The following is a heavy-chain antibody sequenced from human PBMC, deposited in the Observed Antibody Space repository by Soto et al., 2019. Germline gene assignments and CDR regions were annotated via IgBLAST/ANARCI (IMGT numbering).Heavy chain of an antibody. CDR3: ERDRAVGATTGTFDY. CDR1: GGSISSGGYY. D-gene: IGHD1-26*01. V-gene: IGHV4-31*03. CDR2: IYYSGST. J-gene: IGHJ4*02. Sequence: QVQLQESGPGLVKPSQTLSLTCTVSGGSISSGGYYWSWIRQHPGKGLEWIGYIYYSGSTYYNPSLKSRVTISVDTSKNQCSLKLSSVTAADTDVYYCERDRAVGATTGTFDYWGQGTLVTVSS.